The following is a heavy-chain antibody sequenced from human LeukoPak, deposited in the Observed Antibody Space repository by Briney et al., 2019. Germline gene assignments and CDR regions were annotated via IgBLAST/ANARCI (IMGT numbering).Heavy chain of an antibody. V-gene: IGHV3-20*04. CDR1: GFTFDDYG. Sequence: GGSLRLSCAASGFTFDDYGMSWVRQAPGKGLEWVSGINWNGGSTGYADSVKGRFTISRDNAKNSLYLQMNSLKTEDTAVYYCAGGLGGSSGLNAFDIWGQGTMVTVSS. CDR3: AGGLGGSSGLNAFDI. J-gene: IGHJ3*02. CDR2: INWNGGST. D-gene: IGHD3-16*01.